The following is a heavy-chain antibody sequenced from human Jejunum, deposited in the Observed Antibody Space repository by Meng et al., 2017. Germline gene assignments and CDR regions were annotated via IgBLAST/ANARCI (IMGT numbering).Heavy chain of an antibody. V-gene: IGHV3-48*03. J-gene: IGHJ3*01. CDR1: GFTFSSYE. CDR2: ISSGSDNII. Sequence: GESLKISCAASGFTFSSYEMNWVRQAPGKELEWLSYISSGSDNIIYYAHSVKGQFTISRDNAKSSVYLQINGLRAEDTAVYYYVSLWVFGLLGQGTVVT. CDR3: VSLWVFGL. D-gene: IGHD3-10*01.